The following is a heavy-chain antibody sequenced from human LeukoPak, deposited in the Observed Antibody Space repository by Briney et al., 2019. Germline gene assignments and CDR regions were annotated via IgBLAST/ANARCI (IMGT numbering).Heavy chain of an antibody. Sequence: PSETLSLTCAVYGGSFSGYYWSWIRQPPGRGPEWIGEINHSGSTNYNPSLKSRVTISVDTSKNQFSLKLSSVTAADTAVYYCASSPGLRWNYWGQGTLVTVSS. CDR1: GGSFSGYY. CDR2: INHSGST. CDR3: ASSPGLRWNY. D-gene: IGHD5-12*01. J-gene: IGHJ4*02. V-gene: IGHV4-34*01.